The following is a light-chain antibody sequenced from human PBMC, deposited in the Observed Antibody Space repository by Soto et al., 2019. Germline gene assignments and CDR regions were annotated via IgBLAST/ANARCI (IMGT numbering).Light chain of an antibody. CDR1: QSVSSN. CDR3: QQYNNWPRT. J-gene: IGKJ1*01. CDR2: GAS. Sequence: EIVMTQSPATLSVSPGERATLYCRASQSVSSNLAWYQQKPGQAPRLLFYGASTRATGIPARFSGSGSGTEFTLTISSLQSEDFAVYYCQQYNNWPRTFGQGTKVDIK. V-gene: IGKV3-15*01.